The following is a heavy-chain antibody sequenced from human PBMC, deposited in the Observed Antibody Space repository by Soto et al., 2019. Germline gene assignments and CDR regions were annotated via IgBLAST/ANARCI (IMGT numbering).Heavy chain of an antibody. D-gene: IGHD2-2*01. V-gene: IGHV4-34*01. CDR3: ARWKYCSITSCSIYYYYGMDV. CDR1: SWSFSGYY. Sequence: SETLSLTCSVYSWSFSGYYWSWSRQPPGKGLEWIGEINHSGSTNYNPSLKSRVTISVDTSKNQFSLKLSSVTAADTAVYYCARWKYCSITSCSIYYYYGMDVWGQGTTVTVSS. J-gene: IGHJ6*02. CDR2: INHSGST.